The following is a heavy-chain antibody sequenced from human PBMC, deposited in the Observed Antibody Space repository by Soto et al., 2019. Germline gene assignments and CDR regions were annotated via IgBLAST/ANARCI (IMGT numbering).Heavy chain of an antibody. D-gene: IGHD3-22*01. CDR1: GGSISSYY. Sequence: SETLSLTCTVSGGSISSYYWSWIRQPPGKGLEWIGYIYYSGSTNYNPSLKSRVTISVDTSKNQFSLKLSSVTAADTAVYYCARSSGYYDSSGYYYQATDAFDIWGQGTMVTVSS. CDR3: ARSSGYYDSSGYYYQATDAFDI. V-gene: IGHV4-59*01. CDR2: IYYSGST. J-gene: IGHJ3*02.